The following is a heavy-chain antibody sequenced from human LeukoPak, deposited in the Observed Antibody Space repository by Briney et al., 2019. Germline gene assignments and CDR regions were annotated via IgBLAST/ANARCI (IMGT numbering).Heavy chain of an antibody. CDR3: ARDPSYDSSGYPNWFDP. CDR1: GYTFTSYG. J-gene: IGHJ5*02. V-gene: IGHV1-18*01. D-gene: IGHD3-22*01. CDR2: ISAYNGNT. Sequence: ASVKVSCKASGYTFTSYGITWVRLAPGQGLEWMGWISAYNGNTNYAQMFQGRVIMTTDTSMNTAYMELRSLRADGTAMYYCARDPSYDSSGYPNWFDPWGQGTLVTVSS.